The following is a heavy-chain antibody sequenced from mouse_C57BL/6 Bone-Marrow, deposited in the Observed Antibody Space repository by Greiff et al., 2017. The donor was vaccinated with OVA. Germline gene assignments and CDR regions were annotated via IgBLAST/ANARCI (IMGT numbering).Heavy chain of an antibody. V-gene: IGHV14-2*01. J-gene: IGHJ2*01. CDR1: GFNITDYY. D-gene: IGHD2-5*01. CDR3: ARKDNSNYVWCFDY. Sequence: EVKLQESGAELVKPGASVKLSCTASGFNITDYYMHWVKQRTEQGLEWIGRIDPEDGATKYAPKFQGKATITADTSSNTAYLQLSSLASEDTAVYYCARKDNSNYVWCFDYWGKGTTLTVAS. CDR2: IDPEDGAT.